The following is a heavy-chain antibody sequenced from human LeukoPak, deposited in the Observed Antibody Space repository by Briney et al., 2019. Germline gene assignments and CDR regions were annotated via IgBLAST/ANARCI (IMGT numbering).Heavy chain of an antibody. D-gene: IGHD2-2*01. CDR1: GYTFTGYY. Sequence: ASVKVSCKASGYTFTGYYMHWVRQAPGQGLEWMGWINPNSGGTNYAQKFQGRVTMTRNMSINTAYMELSRLRSDDTAVYYCARGLRGSPAFDYWGQGTLVTVSS. CDR3: ARGLRGSPAFDY. J-gene: IGHJ4*02. V-gene: IGHV1-2*02. CDR2: INPNSGGT.